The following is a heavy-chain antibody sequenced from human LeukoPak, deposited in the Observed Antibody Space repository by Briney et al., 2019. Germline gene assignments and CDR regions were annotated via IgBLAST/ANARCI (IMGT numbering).Heavy chain of an antibody. V-gene: IGHV4-39*01. J-gene: IGHJ4*02. CDR2: IYYSGST. D-gene: IGHD3-16*02. CDR1: GGSISSSSYY. CDR3: ARLVGYDYVWGSYRRYFDY. Sequence: SETLSLTCTVSGGSISSSSYYWGWIRQPPGKGLEWIGSIYYSGSTYYNPSLKSRVTISVDTSKNQFSLKLSSVTAADTAVYYCARLVGYDYVWGSYRRYFDYWGQGTLVTVSS.